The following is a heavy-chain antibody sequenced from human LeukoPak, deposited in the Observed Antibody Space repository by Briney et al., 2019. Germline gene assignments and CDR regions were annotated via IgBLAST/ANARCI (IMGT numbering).Heavy chain of an antibody. CDR3: AKPYSGYDNYFDY. D-gene: IGHD5-12*01. Sequence: GGPLRLSCAASGFTFSSYAMSWVRQAPGKGLEWVSAISGSGGSTYYADSVKGRFTISRDNSKNTLYLQMNSLRAEDTAVYYCAKPYSGYDNYFDYWGQGTLVTVSS. V-gene: IGHV3-23*01. CDR1: GFTFSSYA. J-gene: IGHJ4*02. CDR2: ISGSGGST.